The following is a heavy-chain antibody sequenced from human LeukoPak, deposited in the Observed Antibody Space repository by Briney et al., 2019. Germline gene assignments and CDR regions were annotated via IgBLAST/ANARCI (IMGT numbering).Heavy chain of an antibody. V-gene: IGHV3-23*01. J-gene: IGHJ4*02. Sequence: PGGSLRLSCAASGFTFSSYAMSWVRQALGKGLDWVSAIDGSGANTFYADSVKGRFTISRDNSKNTLYLQMNSLRAEDTALYFCVKRTVAGQFDYWGQGTLVTVSS. CDR2: IDGSGANT. D-gene: IGHD6-19*01. CDR3: VKRTVAGQFDY. CDR1: GFTFSSYA.